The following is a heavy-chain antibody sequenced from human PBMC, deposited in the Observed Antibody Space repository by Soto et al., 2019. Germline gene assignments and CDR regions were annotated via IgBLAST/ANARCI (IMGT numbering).Heavy chain of an antibody. J-gene: IGHJ6*02. CDR1: GFTFSNYA. CDR3: AKWIVVVTAPDYYYGMDV. V-gene: IGHV3-23*01. CDR2: ISSSGDSP. Sequence: GGSLRLSCAASGFTFSNYAMSWVRQAPGKGLEWVSAISSSGDSPYYADSVKGRFTVSRDNSKNTLYLQMNSLRAEDTAVYYCAKWIVVVTAPDYYYGMDVWGQGTTVTVSS. D-gene: IGHD2-21*02.